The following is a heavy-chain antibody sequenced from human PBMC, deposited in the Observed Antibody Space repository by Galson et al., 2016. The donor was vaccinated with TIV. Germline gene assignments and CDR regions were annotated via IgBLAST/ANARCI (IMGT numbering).Heavy chain of an antibody. J-gene: IGHJ4*02. D-gene: IGHD3-10*01. CDR3: ARNSPSFGEFSFDS. Sequence: LSLTCTVSGGSMSRSDWWGWIRQPPGKGLEWIGYISYVGGTHYKPSLQSRVTMSVDTSKNQFSLKLTSLTALDTAVYYCARNSPSFGEFSFDSWGQGTLVTVSS. V-gene: IGHV4-28*06. CDR1: GGSMSRSDW. CDR2: ISYVGGT.